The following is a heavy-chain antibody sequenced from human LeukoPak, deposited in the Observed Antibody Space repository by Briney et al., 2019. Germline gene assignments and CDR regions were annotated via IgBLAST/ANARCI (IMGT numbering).Heavy chain of an antibody. CDR3: ARTLRDYYYDSSGYQGDFDY. CDR1: GFSLSTSGMC. J-gene: IGHJ4*02. V-gene: IGHV2-70*01. D-gene: IGHD3-22*01. CDR2: IDWDDDK. Sequence: SGPALVKPTQTLTLTCTFSGFSLSTSGMCVSWIRQPPGKALEWLALIDWDDDKYYSTSLKTRLTISKDTSKNQVVLTMTNMDPVDTATYYCARTLRDYYYDSSGYQGDFDYWGQGTLVTVSS.